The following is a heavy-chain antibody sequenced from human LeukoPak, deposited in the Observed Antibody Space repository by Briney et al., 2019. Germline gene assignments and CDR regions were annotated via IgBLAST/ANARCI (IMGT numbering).Heavy chain of an antibody. CDR1: GFTFNSYW. CDR3: ARAGQGFDS. V-gene: IGHV3-74*01. CDR2: INSDGTTT. Sequence: GGSLRLSCAAPGFTFNSYWMHWVRHGPGKGLVWVSRINSDGTTTTYADSVKGRFTISRDNAKNTLYLQVNSLRAEDTAVYYCARAGQGFDSWGQGTLVTVSS. J-gene: IGHJ5*01.